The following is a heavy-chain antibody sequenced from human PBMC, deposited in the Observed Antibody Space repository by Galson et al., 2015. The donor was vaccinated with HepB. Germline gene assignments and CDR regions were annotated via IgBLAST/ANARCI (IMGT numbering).Heavy chain of an antibody. V-gene: IGHV3-48*02. D-gene: IGHD3-10*01. J-gene: IGHJ4*02. CDR1: GFTFSSYA. CDR3: ARDIWDYYASGGKY. CDR2: IGSSGNI. Sequence: SLRLSCAASGFTFSSYAMHWVRQAPGKGLEWVSYIGSSGNIEYADSVKGRFTLSRDNAKNSLYLQMNSLRDEDTAVYYCARDIWDYYASGGKYWGQGTLVTVSS.